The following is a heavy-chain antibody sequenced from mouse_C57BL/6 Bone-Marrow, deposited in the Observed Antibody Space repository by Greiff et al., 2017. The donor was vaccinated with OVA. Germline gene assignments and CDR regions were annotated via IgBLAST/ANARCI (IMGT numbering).Heavy chain of an antibody. D-gene: IGHD2-4*01. Sequence: VQLQQSGAELARPGASVKLSCKASGYTFTSYGISWVKQRTGQGLEWIGEIYPRSGNTYYNEKFKGKATLTADKSSSTAYMELRSLTSEDSAVYFCAIGIYYDYDPPFAYWGQGTLVTVSA. CDR2: IYPRSGNT. CDR1: GYTFTSYG. J-gene: IGHJ3*01. V-gene: IGHV1-81*01. CDR3: AIGIYYDYDPPFAY.